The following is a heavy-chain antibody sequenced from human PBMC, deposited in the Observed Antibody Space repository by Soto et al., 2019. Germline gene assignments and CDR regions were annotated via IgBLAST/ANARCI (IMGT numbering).Heavy chain of an antibody. CDR1: GYTFTSYY. D-gene: IGHD5-18*01. V-gene: IGHV1-46*01. CDR2: INPSGGST. CDR3: ARDRLKVDTAMVMAFAY. Sequence: ASVKVSCKASGYTFTSYYMHWGRQAPGQGLEWMGIINPSGGSTSYAQKFQGRVTMTRDTSTSTVYMELSSLRSEDTAVYYCARDRLKVDTAMVMAFAYWSQGTLVPVSS. J-gene: IGHJ4*02.